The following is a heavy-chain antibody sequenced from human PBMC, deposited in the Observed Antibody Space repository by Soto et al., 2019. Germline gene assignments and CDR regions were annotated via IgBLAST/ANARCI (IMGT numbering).Heavy chain of an antibody. CDR1: GYTFTSYA. CDR3: ARGDIVLDY. V-gene: IGHV1-3*01. D-gene: IGHD2-15*01. CDR2: INAGNGNT. J-gene: IGHJ4*02. Sequence: QVQLVQSGAEVKKPGASVKVSCKASGYTFTSYAMHWVRQAPGQRLEWMGWINAGNGNTKYSQKFQGRVTITVDTAPRTGSLELRTLRSVDTALFFSARGDIVLDYWGQGTLVTVSS.